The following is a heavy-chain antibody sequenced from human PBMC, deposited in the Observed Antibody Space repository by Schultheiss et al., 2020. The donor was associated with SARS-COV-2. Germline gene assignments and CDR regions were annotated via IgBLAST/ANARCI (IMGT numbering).Heavy chain of an antibody. J-gene: IGHJ2*01. CDR1: GGSISSSSYY. Sequence: SETLSLTCTVSGGSISSSSYYWGWIRQPPGKGLEWIGYIYYSGSTNYNPSLKSRVTISVDTSKNQFSLKLSSVTAADTAVYYCARGNVVVTHWYFDLWGRGTLVTVSS. CDR3: ARGNVVVTHWYFDL. CDR2: IYYSGST. D-gene: IGHD2-21*02. V-gene: IGHV4-61*05.